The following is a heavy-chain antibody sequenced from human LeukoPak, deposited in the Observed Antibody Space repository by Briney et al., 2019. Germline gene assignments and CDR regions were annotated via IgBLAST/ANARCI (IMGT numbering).Heavy chain of an antibody. CDR3: ARATNMFGDEFDY. Sequence: PGASVKVSCKASGYTFTGYYMHWVRQAPGQGLEWMGWINPNSGGTNYAQKFQGRVAMARATSTSTVYMELSSLRSEDTAVYYCARATNMFGDEFDYWGQGTLVTVSS. CDR1: GYTFTGYY. D-gene: IGHD3-10*02. V-gene: IGHV1-2*02. CDR2: INPNSGGT. J-gene: IGHJ4*02.